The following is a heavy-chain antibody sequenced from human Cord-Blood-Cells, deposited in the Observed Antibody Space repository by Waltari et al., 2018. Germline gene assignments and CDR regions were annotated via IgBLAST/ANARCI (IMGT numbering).Heavy chain of an antibody. Sequence: EVQLVESGGGLVQPGGSLRLSCAASGFTFSSYSMKWVRQAPGKGLGWVSYICSSSSTLYYADSVKGRFTISRDNAKNSLYLQMNSLRDEDTAVYYCAREPELLSLGWGQGTLVTVSS. J-gene: IGHJ4*02. CDR3: AREPELLSLG. V-gene: IGHV3-48*02. D-gene: IGHD1-26*01. CDR2: ICSSSSTL. CDR1: GFTFSSYS.